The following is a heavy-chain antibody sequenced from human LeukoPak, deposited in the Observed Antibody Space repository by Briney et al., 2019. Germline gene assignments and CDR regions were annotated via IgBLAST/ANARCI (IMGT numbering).Heavy chain of an antibody. D-gene: IGHD3-9*01. V-gene: IGHV4-59*01. Sequence: SETLSLTCTVFGDSINSYYWSWIRRSSGKGLEWVGYVSYSGSTNYNPSLNSRVTISVDRSKNQFSLKLTSVTAADSAMYYCARDYDTTGANWLGPWGQGALVTVSS. J-gene: IGHJ5*02. CDR2: VSYSGST. CDR1: GDSINSYY. CDR3: ARDYDTTGANWLGP.